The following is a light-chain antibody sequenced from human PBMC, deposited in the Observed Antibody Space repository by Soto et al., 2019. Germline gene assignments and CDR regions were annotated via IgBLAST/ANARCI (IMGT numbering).Light chain of an antibody. J-gene: IGLJ2*01. CDR2: EVS. CDR1: SSDVGNYIY. Sequence: QSALTQPASVSGSPGQSITISCTGISSDVGNYIYVSWYQHHPGKAPKLMIYEVSNRPSGVSNRFSGSKSGSTASLTISGLQAEDEGDYYCSSYTGSSTVVFGGGTKLTVL. CDR3: SSYTGSSTVV. V-gene: IGLV2-14*01.